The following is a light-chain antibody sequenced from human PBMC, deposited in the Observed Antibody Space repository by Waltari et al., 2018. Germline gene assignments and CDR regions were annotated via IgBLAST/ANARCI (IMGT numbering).Light chain of an antibody. Sequence: QSALTQPASVSGSPGQSITISCTGTSSDVAGYDFVSWYQHHPGKAPKLMIFDVTKRPSGVSTRFSGSKSGNTASLTISGLQAEDEADYFCSSYTSSSTYVFGTGTKVTVL. CDR1: SSDVAGYDF. CDR2: DVT. CDR3: SSYTSSSTYV. V-gene: IGLV2-14*03. J-gene: IGLJ1*01.